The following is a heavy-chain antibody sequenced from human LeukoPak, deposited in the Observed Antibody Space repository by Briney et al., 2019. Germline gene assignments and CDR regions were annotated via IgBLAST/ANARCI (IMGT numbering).Heavy chain of an antibody. D-gene: IGHD2-15*01. Sequence: SVKVSCKASGGTFSSYAISWVRQAPGQGLEWMGRIIPILGIANYAQKFQGRVTITADKSTSTAYMELSSLRSEDTAVYYCATGLYDCSGGSCYSSWGQGTLVTVSS. V-gene: IGHV1-69*04. CDR3: ATGLYDCSGGSCYSS. J-gene: IGHJ4*02. CDR1: GGTFSSYA. CDR2: IIPILGIA.